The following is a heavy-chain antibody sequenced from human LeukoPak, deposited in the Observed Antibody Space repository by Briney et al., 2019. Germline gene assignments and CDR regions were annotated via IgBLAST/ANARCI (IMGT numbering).Heavy chain of an antibody. J-gene: IGHJ4*02. CDR3: ASYHCSGGSCYFDY. D-gene: IGHD2-15*01. V-gene: IGHV4-34*01. CDR1: RDSISSSY. Sequence: SETLSLTCTVSRDSISSSYWSWIRQPPGKGLEWIGEINHSGSTNYNPSLKSRVTISVDTSKNQFSLKLSSVTAADTAVYYCASYHCSGGSCYFDYWGPGNPGHRLL. CDR2: INHSGST.